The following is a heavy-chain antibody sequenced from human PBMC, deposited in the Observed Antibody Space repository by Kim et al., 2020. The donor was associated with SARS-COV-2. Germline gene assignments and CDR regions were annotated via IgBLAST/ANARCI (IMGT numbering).Heavy chain of an antibody. J-gene: IGHJ6*02. V-gene: IGHV3-74*01. CDR3: ARDLKRGDYDFYGMDV. D-gene: IGHD3-3*01. Sequence: SVKGRFTISRDNAKNMLYLQMSSLRAEDTAVYYCARDLKRGDYDFYGMDVWGQGTTVTVSS.